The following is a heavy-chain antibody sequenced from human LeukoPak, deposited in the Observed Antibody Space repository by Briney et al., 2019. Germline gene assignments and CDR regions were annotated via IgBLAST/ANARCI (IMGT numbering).Heavy chain of an antibody. CDR3: ARVTNDGNGYGIVGDWFDP. V-gene: IGHV1-2*02. CDR1: GYTFTGYY. J-gene: IGHJ5*02. Sequence: GASVKVSCKASGYTFTGYYMHWVRQAPGQGLEWMGWINPNSGGTNYAQKFQGRVTMTRDTSISTAYMELSRLRSDDTAAYYCARVTNDGNGYGIVGDWFDPWGQGTLVTVSS. D-gene: IGHD5-12*01. CDR2: INPNSGGT.